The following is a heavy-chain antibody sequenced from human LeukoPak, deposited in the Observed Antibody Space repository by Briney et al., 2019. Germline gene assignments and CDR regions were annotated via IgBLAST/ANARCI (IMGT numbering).Heavy chain of an antibody. D-gene: IGHD2-21*01. Sequence: SETLSLTCTVSGFSISNYYLSWIRQPPGKGLEWIGYIYYSGSTNYNPSLKSRVTISVDTSKNQFSLKLSSVTAADTAVYYCARRGFLDYWGQGTLVTVSS. CDR1: GFSISNYY. J-gene: IGHJ4*02. CDR3: ARRGFLDY. V-gene: IGHV4-59*01. CDR2: IYYSGST.